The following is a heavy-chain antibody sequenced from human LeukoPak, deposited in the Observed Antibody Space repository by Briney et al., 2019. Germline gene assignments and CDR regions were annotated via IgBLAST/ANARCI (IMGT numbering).Heavy chain of an antibody. Sequence: ASVKVSCKASGGTFSSYAISWVRQAPGQGLEWMGGIIPIFGTANYAQKFQGRVTITADESTSTAYMELSSLRSEDTAVYYCARDGRRSTNEYDFWSGGNWFDPWGQGTLVTVSS. CDR3: ARDGRRSTNEYDFWSGGNWFDP. D-gene: IGHD3-3*01. V-gene: IGHV1-69*13. CDR2: IIPIFGTA. J-gene: IGHJ5*02. CDR1: GGTFSSYA.